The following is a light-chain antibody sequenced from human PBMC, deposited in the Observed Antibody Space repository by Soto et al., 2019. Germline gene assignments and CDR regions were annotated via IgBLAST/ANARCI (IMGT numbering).Light chain of an antibody. CDR1: SRDVDAYDF. CDR3: CSFAGSFYV. CDR2: EVS. Sequence: QSALTQPRSVSGSPGQSVAISCTGTSRDVDAYDFVSWYQHHPRKAPKLIISEVSKRPSGVSHRFSGSKSGNTASLTISGLQAEDEADYFCCSFAGSFYVFGTGTKVTVL. J-gene: IGLJ1*01. V-gene: IGLV2-11*01.